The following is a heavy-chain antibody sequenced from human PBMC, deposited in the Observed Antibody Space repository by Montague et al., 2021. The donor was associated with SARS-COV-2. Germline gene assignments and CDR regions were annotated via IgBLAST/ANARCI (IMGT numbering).Heavy chain of an antibody. CDR2: IKQDGSEK. CDR1: GFTFSSYW. J-gene: IGHJ4*02. V-gene: IGHV3-7*01. CDR3: ARDHRQVWFGAPVMERYFDY. Sequence: SLRLSCVASGFTFSSYWMSWVRQAPGKGLEWVANIKQDGSEKYYVDSVKDRFTISRDNAKNSLYLQMNSLRAEDTAVYYCARDHRQVWFGAPVMERYFDYWGQGILVTVSS. D-gene: IGHD3-10*01.